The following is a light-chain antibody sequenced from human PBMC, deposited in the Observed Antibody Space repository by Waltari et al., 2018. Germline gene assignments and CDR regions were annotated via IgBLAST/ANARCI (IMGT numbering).Light chain of an antibody. CDR1: RSDVGNYNL. Sequence: QSALTQPASVSGSPGQSITISCTGTRSDVGNYNLVSWYQQHPGKAPTLMISEVNKRPSGVSNRFSGSKSGNTASLTISGLQSEDEASYYCSSYISSTSVIFGGGTKLTVL. J-gene: IGLJ2*01. CDR3: SSYISSTSVI. V-gene: IGLV2-23*02. CDR2: EVN.